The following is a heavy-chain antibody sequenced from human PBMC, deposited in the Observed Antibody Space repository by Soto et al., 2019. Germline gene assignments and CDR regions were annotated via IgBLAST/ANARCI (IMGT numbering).Heavy chain of an antibody. CDR2: NNPGNGKT. CDR3: ARGGYFDSSGYLGY. V-gene: IGHV1-3*01. D-gene: IGHD3-22*01. Sequence: QVQLVQSGAEVKKPGASVRVSCKASGYTFTSYGMNWVRQAPGRRLVWMGWNNPGNGKTKYSQKVQGRLIITRATSARTAYMQLSSLTSEDTAIYYCARGGYFDSSGYLGYWGQGTLVTVSS. CDR1: GYTFTSYG. J-gene: IGHJ4*02.